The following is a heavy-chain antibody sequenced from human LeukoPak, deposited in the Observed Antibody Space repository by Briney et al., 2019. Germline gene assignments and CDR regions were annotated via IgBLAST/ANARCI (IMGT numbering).Heavy chain of an antibody. V-gene: IGHV1-18*01. J-gene: IGHJ4*02. CDR3: AREFRGGVVGALYYFDY. CDR1: GYTFTSYG. Sequence: ASVKVSCKASGYTFTSYGISWVRQAPGKGLEWMGCISAYNGNTNYAQKLQGRVTMTTDTSTSTAYMELRSLRSDATAVYYCAREFRGGVVGALYYFDYWGQGTLVTVSS. CDR2: ISAYNGNT. D-gene: IGHD1-26*01.